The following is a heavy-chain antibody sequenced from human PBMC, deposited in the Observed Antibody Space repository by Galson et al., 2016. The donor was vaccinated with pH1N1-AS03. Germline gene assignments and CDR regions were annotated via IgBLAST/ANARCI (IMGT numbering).Heavy chain of an antibody. CDR3: AKDLHLYDSYYFDS. Sequence: SLRLSCAASGFTFNRHAMHWVRQAPGKGLEWVAIMSYDGSTKYYTDSVRDRFTISRDNSKKTLYLHMSSLRAEDTAVYYCAKDLHLYDSYYFDSWGQGALVTVSS. D-gene: IGHD2/OR15-2a*01. J-gene: IGHJ4*02. CDR2: MSYDGSTK. V-gene: IGHV3-30*18. CDR1: GFTFNRHA.